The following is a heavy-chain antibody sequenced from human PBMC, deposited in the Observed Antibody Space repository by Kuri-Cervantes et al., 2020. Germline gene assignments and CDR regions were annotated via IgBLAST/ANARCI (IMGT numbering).Heavy chain of an antibody. Sequence: SETLSLTCAVYGGSFSGYYWSWIRQPPGKGLEWIGEINHSGSTNYNPSLKSRVTISVDKSKNQFSLKLSSVTAADTAVYYCARGVGWFDPWGQGTLVTVSS. CDR1: GGSFSGYY. D-gene: IGHD3-10*01. V-gene: IGHV4-34*01. CDR2: INHSGST. CDR3: ARGVGWFDP. J-gene: IGHJ5*02.